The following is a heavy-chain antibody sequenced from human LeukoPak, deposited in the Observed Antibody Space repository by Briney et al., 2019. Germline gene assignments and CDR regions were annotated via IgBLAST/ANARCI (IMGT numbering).Heavy chain of an antibody. D-gene: IGHD6-6*01. Sequence: GGSLRLSCAASGFTFSSYGMHWVRQAPGKGLEWVAVISYDGSNKYYADSVKGRFTISRDNSKNTLYLQMNSLRAEDTAVYYCAKFSAARFGYFDYWGQGTLVTVSS. CDR3: AKFSAARFGYFDY. J-gene: IGHJ4*02. V-gene: IGHV3-30*18. CDR1: GFTFSSYG. CDR2: ISYDGSNK.